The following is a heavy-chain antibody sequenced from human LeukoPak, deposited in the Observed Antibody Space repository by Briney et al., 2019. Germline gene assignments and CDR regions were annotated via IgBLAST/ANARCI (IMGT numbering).Heavy chain of an antibody. D-gene: IGHD2/OR15-2a*01. CDR1: GLTFSSYG. V-gene: IGHV3-33*01. J-gene: IGHJ4*02. Sequence: GGSLRLSCAASGLTFSSYGMHWVRQAPGKGLEWVAVIWYDGSNKYYADSVKGRFTISRDNSKNTLYLQMNSLRAEDTAVYYCARDNSNSGNDYWGQGTLVTVSS. CDR2: IWYDGSNK. CDR3: ARDNSNSGNDY.